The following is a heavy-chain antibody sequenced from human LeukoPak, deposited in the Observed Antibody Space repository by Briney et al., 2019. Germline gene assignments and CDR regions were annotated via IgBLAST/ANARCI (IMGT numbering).Heavy chain of an antibody. Sequence: PVKVSCKASGGTFSSYAISWVRQAPGQGLEWMGRIIPIFGTANYAQKFQGRVTITTDESTSTAYMELSSLRSEDTAVYYCACGIVVVVAATPSYYFDYWGQGTLVTVSS. CDR2: IIPIFGTA. CDR1: GGTFSSYA. D-gene: IGHD2-15*01. V-gene: IGHV1-69*05. J-gene: IGHJ4*02. CDR3: ACGIVVVVAATPSYYFDY.